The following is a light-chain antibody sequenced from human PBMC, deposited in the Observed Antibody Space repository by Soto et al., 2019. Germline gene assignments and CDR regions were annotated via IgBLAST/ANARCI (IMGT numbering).Light chain of an antibody. CDR2: GAS. J-gene: IGKJ2*01. CDR3: QQYGRSSFT. Sequence: EIVLAQSPGTLSLSPGERATLSCRASQSISSNYLAWYQQKPGQAPRLLVYGASGRATGIPDRFSGSGSGTAFTLTISSLEPDDFAVYYCQQYGRSSFTFGHGTKLEIK. CDR1: QSISSNY. V-gene: IGKV3-20*01.